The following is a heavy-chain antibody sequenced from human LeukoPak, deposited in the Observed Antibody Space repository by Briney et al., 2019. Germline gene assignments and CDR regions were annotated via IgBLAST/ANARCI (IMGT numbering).Heavy chain of an antibody. V-gene: IGHV1-2*02. Sequence: ASVKVSCKASGYTFTGYYMHWVRQAPGQGLEWMRWINPNSGGTNYAQKFQGRVTMTRDTSISTAYMELSRLRSDDTAVYYCARGLILKSSGLDAFDIWGQGTMVTVSS. CDR3: ARGLILKSSGLDAFDI. J-gene: IGHJ3*02. D-gene: IGHD6-19*01. CDR2: INPNSGGT. CDR1: GYTFTGYY.